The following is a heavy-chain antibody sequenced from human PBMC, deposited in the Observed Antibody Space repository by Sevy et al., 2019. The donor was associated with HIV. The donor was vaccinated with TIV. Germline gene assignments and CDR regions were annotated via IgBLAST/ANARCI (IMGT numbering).Heavy chain of an antibody. CDR3: TLEHLSSGVAEYFHH. CDR1: GFSFNFFS. J-gene: IGHJ1*01. V-gene: IGHV3-30-3*01. CDR2: ISFDGSNE. Sequence: GGSLRLSCAASGFSFNFFSMHWVRQAPGKGLEWVATISFDGSNEHYADSVKGRFTISNDIPMNSLFLHLNSLRADDSAVYYCTLEHLSSGVAEYFHHWGQGTAATVSS. D-gene: IGHD6-19*01.